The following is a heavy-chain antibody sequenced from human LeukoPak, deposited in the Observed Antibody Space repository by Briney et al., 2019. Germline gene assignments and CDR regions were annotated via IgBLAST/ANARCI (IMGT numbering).Heavy chain of an antibody. J-gene: IGHJ4*02. V-gene: IGHV3-23*01. D-gene: IGHD6-19*01. CDR2: ISGTGCTT. Sequence: GGSLRLSCAASGFTFRSYAMRWVRQAPGKGGEGVSAISGTGCTTYYASSMTRRFTISRDTSKNTLYLQMNSLRADDTAVYYSAKVISSGWYWVYFDYCGQGPLVTVSS. CDR3: AKVISSGWYWVYFDY. CDR1: GFTFRSYA.